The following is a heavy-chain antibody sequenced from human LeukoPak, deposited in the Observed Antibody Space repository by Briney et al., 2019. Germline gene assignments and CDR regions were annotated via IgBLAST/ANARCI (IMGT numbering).Heavy chain of an antibody. CDR3: AKAAYIRNYGDYPNWFDP. CDR1: GFTFSSYA. V-gene: IGHV3-23*01. J-gene: IGHJ5*02. Sequence: PGGSLRLSCAASGFTFSSYAMSWVRQAPGKGLEWVSGISGSGGSTYYADSVEGRFNISRDNSKNTLYLQMNSLRAEDTAVYYCAKAAYIRNYGDYPNWFDPWGQGTLVTVSS. CDR2: ISGSGGST. D-gene: IGHD4-17*01.